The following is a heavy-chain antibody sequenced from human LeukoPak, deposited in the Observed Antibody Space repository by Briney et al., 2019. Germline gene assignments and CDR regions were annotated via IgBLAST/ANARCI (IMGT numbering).Heavy chain of an antibody. CDR2: IWYDGSNK. Sequence: QSGRSLRLSCAASGFTFSSYGMHCVRQAPGKGLEWVAVIWYDGSNKYYGDSVKGRFTISRDNSKKTLYLQMNSLRVEDTAVYYCARGDGYNDAEYLQHWGQGTLVTVS. J-gene: IGHJ1*01. CDR3: ARGDGYNDAEYLQH. V-gene: IGHV3-33*01. D-gene: IGHD5-24*01. CDR1: GFTFSSYG.